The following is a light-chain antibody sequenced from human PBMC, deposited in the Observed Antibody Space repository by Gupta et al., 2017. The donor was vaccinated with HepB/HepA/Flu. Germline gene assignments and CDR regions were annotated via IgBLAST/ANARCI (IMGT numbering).Light chain of an antibody. V-gene: IGLV3-1*01. CDR2: QDT. J-gene: IGLJ2*01. CDR3: QAWDLTAGIV. CDR1: KLEDKF. Sequence: SYELTQPPSVSVSPGQTASITCSGDKLEDKFVSWYQQKPGQSPVVVVYQDTKRPSGIPERFSGSNSGNTATLTISGTQSMDEADYFCQAWDLTAGIVFGGGTTLTVL.